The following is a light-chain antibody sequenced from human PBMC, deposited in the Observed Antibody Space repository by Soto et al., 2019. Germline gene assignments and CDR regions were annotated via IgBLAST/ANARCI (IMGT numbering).Light chain of an antibody. CDR1: SSDVGAYNC. J-gene: IGLJ1*01. Sequence: LTQPASVSGSPGQSIAISCTGTSSDVGAYNCVSWYRQHPGKAPKLMIYDVSNRPSGVSNRFSGSKSGNTASLTISGLQAEDEADYYCSSYTSSENYVFGTGTRSPS. V-gene: IGLV2-14*01. CDR2: DVS. CDR3: SSYTSSENYV.